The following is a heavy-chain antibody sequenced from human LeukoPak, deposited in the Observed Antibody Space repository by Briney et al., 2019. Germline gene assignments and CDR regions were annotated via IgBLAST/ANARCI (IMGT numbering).Heavy chain of an antibody. Sequence: GGSLTPSCKASGLTFTTYAMRWVRQAPSKGLEWVATISGSSGGSIYYADSVKGRFTISRDNAKNSLYLQMNSLRAEDTAVYYCARDFGGSYWGQGTLVTVSS. CDR1: GLTFTTYA. D-gene: IGHD3-16*01. J-gene: IGHJ4*02. V-gene: IGHV3-21*01. CDR3: ARDFGGSY. CDR2: ISGSSGGSI.